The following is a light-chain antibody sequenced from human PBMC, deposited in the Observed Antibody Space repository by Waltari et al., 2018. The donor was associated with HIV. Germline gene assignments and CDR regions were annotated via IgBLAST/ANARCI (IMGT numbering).Light chain of an antibody. J-gene: IGLJ2*01. CDR1: SSDIGAYDS. V-gene: IGLV2-8*01. Sequence: QSALTQPPSASGSLGQSVTISCTGSSSDIGAYDSVSWFQQHPNNAPKLLLYEVSKRPSGVPERFSGSRSGETAFLSVSGLQPDDTAGYFCSSYGDNIRVLFGGGTNLTVL. CDR2: EVS. CDR3: SSYGDNIRVL.